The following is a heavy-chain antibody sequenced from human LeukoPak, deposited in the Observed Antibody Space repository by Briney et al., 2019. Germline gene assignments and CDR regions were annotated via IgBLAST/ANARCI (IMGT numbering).Heavy chain of an antibody. CDR1: GFTFSSYW. CDR3: ARDYRRDFWSGYYFDY. V-gene: IGHV3-7*01. CDR2: IKQDGSEK. D-gene: IGHD3-3*01. J-gene: IGHJ4*02. Sequence: GGSLRLSCAASGFTFSSYWMSWVRQAPGKGLEWVANIKQDGSEKYYVDSVKGRFTISRDNAKNSLYLQMNSLRAEDTAVYYCARDYRRDFWSGYYFDYRGQGTLVTVSS.